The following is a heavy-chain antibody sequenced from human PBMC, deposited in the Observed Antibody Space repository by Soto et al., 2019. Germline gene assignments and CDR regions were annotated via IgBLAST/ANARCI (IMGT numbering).Heavy chain of an antibody. J-gene: IGHJ6*03. CDR1: GGSISSSSYY. V-gene: IGHV4-39*01. CDR3: ATPRGLNCSSTSCYGGYYYYMDV. CDR2: IYYSGST. D-gene: IGHD2-2*01. Sequence: SETLSLTCTVSGGSISSSSYYWGWIRQPPGKGLEWIGSIYYSGSTYYNPSLKSGVTISVDTSKNPFSLKLSSVTAADTAVYYCATPRGLNCSSTSCYGGYYYYMDVWGKGTTVTVSS.